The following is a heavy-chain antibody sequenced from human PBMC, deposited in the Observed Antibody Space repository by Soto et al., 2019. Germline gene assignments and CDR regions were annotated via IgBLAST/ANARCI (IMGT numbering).Heavy chain of an antibody. J-gene: IGHJ4*02. V-gene: IGHV1-69*01. D-gene: IGHD5-18*01. CDR3: ATPAEALDTAMLKGLAH. Sequence: SCKASVWIYIKRPSLAVRQPRGQGLEWMGGSLPIFGTPIYAQKSQGRLTISADEFSSTAYMELNIMRSEDTAVYYCATPAEALDTAMLKGLAHWGQGSLVTVSS. CDR1: VWIYIKRP. CDR2: SLPIFGTP.